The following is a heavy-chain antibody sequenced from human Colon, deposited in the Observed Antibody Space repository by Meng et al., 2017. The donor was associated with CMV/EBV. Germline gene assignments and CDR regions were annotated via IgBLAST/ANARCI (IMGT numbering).Heavy chain of an antibody. CDR1: GFTFSGYW. D-gene: IGHD4/OR15-4a*01. CDR2: ISHEGSRT. V-gene: IGHV3-74*03. J-gene: IGHJ4*02. CDR3: ARDRLGDNDYVFDQ. Sequence: GGSLKISCTGSGFTFSGYWMHWVRQSPEKGLMWVARISHEGSRTMYADSVKGRFTVSRDNARNALYLQMSSLRDDDTAVYYCARDRLGDNDYVFDQWGQGMMVTVSS.